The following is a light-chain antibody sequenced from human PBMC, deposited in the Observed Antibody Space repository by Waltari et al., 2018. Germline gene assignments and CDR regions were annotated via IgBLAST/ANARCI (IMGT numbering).Light chain of an antibody. CDR1: SNDVGGYNY. V-gene: IGLV2-14*01. J-gene: IGLJ2*01. Sequence: QSALTQPASVSGSPGQSVTISCPGTSNDVGGYNYVSWYQQHPGKAPKLMIYEVTNRPSGVSNRFSGSKSGNTASLTISGLQTEDEADYYCSSYTSSITLVFGGGTKLTVL. CDR3: SSYTSSITLV. CDR2: EVT.